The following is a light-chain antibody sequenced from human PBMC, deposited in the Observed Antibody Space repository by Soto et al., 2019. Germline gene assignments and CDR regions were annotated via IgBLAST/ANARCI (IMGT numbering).Light chain of an antibody. Sequence: EIVLTQSPGTLSLSPGERATLSCRASQSVSSSYLAWYQQKPGQAPRLIIYGASSRATGLPDRFSGSGSGTDFTLTISRLEPEDVAVYYCQQYGSSFTFGPGTKVDIK. CDR2: GAS. V-gene: IGKV3-20*01. J-gene: IGKJ3*01. CDR3: QQYGSSFT. CDR1: QSVSSSY.